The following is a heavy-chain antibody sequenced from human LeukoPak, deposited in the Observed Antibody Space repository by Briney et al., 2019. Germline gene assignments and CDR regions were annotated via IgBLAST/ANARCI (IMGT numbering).Heavy chain of an antibody. D-gene: IGHD2-2*01. Sequence: SETLSLTCTVSGGSISSYYWSWIRQPPGKGLEWIGYIFYSGSTNYNPSLKSRVTISVDTSKNQFSLKLSSVTAADTAVYYCARPRVTAAVSPFDYWGQGTLVTVSS. CDR3: ARPRVTAAVSPFDY. V-gene: IGHV4-59*08. J-gene: IGHJ4*02. CDR2: IFYSGST. CDR1: GGSISSYY.